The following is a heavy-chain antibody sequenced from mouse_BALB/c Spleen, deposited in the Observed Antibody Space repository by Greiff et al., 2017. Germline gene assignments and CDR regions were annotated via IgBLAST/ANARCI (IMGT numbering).Heavy chain of an antibody. D-gene: IGHD1-1*01. J-gene: IGHJ1*01. Sequence: VKLMESGPGLVAPSQSLSITCTVSGFSLTSYGVHWVRQPPGKGLEWLGVIWAGGSTNYNSALMSRLSISKDNSKSQVFLKMNSLQTDDTAMYYCARDYYGSPWYFDVWGAGTTVTVSS. CDR1: GFSLTSYG. V-gene: IGHV2-9*02. CDR3: ARDYYGSPWYFDV. CDR2: IWAGGST.